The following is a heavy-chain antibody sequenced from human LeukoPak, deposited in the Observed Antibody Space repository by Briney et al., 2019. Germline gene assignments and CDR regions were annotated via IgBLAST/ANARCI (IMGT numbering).Heavy chain of an antibody. CDR2: IYYSGST. CDR3: ARGRGSSSWYEGYNWFDP. CDR1: GGSISSYY. D-gene: IGHD6-13*01. J-gene: IGHJ5*02. V-gene: IGHV4-59*01. Sequence: SETLSLTCTVSGGSISSYYWSWIRQPPGKGLEWIGYIYYSGSTNYNPSLKSRVTISVDTSKNQFSLKLSSVTAADTAVYYCARGRGSSSWYEGYNWFDPWGQGTLVTVSS.